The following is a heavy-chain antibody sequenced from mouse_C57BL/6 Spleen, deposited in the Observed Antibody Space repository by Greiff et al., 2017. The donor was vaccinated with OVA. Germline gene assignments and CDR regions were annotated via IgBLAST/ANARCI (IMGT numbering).Heavy chain of an antibody. CDR1: GYSITSGYY. CDR2: ISYDGSN. J-gene: IGHJ3*01. D-gene: IGHD3-2*02. CDR3: AREGDSSGYLFAY. Sequence: EVQLVESGPGLVKPSQSLSLTCSVTGYSITSGYYWNWIRQFPGNKLEWMGYISYDGSNNYNPSLKNRISITRDPAKNQFFLKLNSVTTEDTATYYCAREGDSSGYLFAYWGQGTLVTVSA. V-gene: IGHV3-6*01.